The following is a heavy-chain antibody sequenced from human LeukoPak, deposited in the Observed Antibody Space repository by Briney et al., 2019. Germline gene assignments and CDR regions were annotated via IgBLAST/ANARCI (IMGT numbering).Heavy chain of an antibody. CDR1: GFTFSGDA. Sequence: GGSLRLSCAASGFTFSGDAMSWVCQAPGKGLEWVSAISGSVGSIYYADSVKGRFTISRDNSKNTLYLQMNNLRAEDTAVYYYAKGRVRMTTVTPVDYWGQGTLVTVSS. J-gene: IGHJ4*02. D-gene: IGHD4-11*01. V-gene: IGHV3-23*01. CDR3: AKGRVRMTTVTPVDY. CDR2: ISGSVGSI.